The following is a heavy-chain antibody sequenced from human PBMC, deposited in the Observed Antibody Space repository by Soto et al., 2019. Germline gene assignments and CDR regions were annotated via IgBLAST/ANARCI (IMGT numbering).Heavy chain of an antibody. CDR1: GLTFSSYA. V-gene: IGHV3-30-3*01. D-gene: IGHD5-12*01. J-gene: IGHJ4*02. Sequence: QVQLVESGGGVLQPGRSLRLSCAASGLTFSSYAMHWVRQAPGKGLEWVAVISYDGSNKYYADSVKGRFTISRDNSKNTLYLQMNSLRAEDTAVYYCARDYGDGYNSFDYWGQGTLVTVSS. CDR3: ARDYGDGYNSFDY. CDR2: ISYDGSNK.